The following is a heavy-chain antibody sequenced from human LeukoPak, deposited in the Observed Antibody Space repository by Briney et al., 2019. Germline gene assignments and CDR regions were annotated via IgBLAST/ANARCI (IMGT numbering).Heavy chain of an antibody. V-gene: IGHV1-69*05. Sequence: ASVKVSCKASGGTFSSYAISWVRQAPGQGLEWMGGIIPIFGTANYAQKFQGRVTITTDESTSTAYMELSSLRSEDTAVYYCASLLDCSSTSCPPYWGQGTLVTVPS. CDR2: IIPIFGTA. J-gene: IGHJ4*02. CDR1: GGTFSSYA. CDR3: ASLLDCSSTSCPPY. D-gene: IGHD2-2*01.